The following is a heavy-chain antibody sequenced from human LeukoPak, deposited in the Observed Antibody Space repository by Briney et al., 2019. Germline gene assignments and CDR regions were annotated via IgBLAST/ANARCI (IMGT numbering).Heavy chain of an antibody. Sequence: SETLSLTCAAYGNSFSDYYWVWIRQPPGKGLEWIGEINRSGSTHYNPSLKSRVAISIDTSKNQFSLKLTSVTAADTAVYYCARINDFWSGPTLDVWGQGTTVTVSS. D-gene: IGHD3-3*01. CDR3: ARINDFWSGPTLDV. CDR2: INRSGST. J-gene: IGHJ6*02. CDR1: GNSFSDYY. V-gene: IGHV4-34*01.